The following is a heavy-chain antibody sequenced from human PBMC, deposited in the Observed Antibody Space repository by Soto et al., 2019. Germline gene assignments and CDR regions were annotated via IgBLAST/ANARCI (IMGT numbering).Heavy chain of an antibody. J-gene: IGHJ6*02. CDR3: ARAGSALWAAGTPYYYYGMDV. V-gene: IGHV1-2*04. CDR2: INPNSGGT. CDR1: GYTFTGYY. D-gene: IGHD6-13*01. Sequence: ASVKVSCKASGYTFTGYYMHWVRQAPGQGLEWMGWINPNSGGTNYAQKFQGWVTMTRDTSISTAYMELSRLRSDDTAVYYCARAGSALWAAGTPYYYYGMDVWVPETLLVTVSS.